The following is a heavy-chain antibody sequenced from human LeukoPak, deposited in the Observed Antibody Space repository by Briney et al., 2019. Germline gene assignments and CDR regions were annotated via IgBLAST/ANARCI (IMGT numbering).Heavy chain of an antibody. CDR1: GFTFENYG. D-gene: IGHD5-12*01. CDR2: INWSGGRT. Sequence: GGSLRLSCAASGFTFENYGMSWVRQAPGKGLDGVAGINWSGGRTDYADSVKGRFTISRDNAKNSVYLQLKNLSAGDTALYHCARDVGYDYFWFDPWGQGTLVTVSS. V-gene: IGHV3-20*01. CDR3: ARDVGYDYFWFDP. J-gene: IGHJ5*02.